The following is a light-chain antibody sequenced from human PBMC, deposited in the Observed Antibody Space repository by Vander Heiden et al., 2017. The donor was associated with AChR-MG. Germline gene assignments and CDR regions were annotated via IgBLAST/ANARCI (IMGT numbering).Light chain of an antibody. CDR1: QSISSY. CDR3: QQSYLTAYT. V-gene: IGKV1-39*01. Sequence: DIRMTQSPSSLSASVGDRVIITCRARQSISSYLTWYQQKPGKAPKLLIYAASSLQSGVPSRFTGSGFGKDFTLTISNLQPEDFATYYCQQSYLTAYTFGQGTKLEIK. CDR2: AAS. J-gene: IGKJ2*01.